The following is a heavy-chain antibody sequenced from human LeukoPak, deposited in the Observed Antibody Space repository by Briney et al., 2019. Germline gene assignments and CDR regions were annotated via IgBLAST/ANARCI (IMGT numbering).Heavy chain of an antibody. V-gene: IGHV3-30*18. CDR1: VVTFSSYG. D-gene: IGHD3-10*01. J-gene: IGHJ4*02. CDR3: AKAADLDYYGSGGPFDY. Sequence: GGSLRLSSAASVVTFSSYGMHWVRQAPGKGVEWVAVISYDGSNKYYADSVKCRFTISRDNSKNTLYLQMNSLRAEDTAVYYCAKAADLDYYGSGGPFDYWGQGTLVTVSS. CDR2: ISYDGSNK.